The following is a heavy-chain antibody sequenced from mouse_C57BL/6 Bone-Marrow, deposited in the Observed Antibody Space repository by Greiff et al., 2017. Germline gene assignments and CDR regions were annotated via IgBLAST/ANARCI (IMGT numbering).Heavy chain of an antibody. CDR3: ARSGDYDWFAY. CDR2: IDPSDSYT. J-gene: IGHJ3*01. D-gene: IGHD2-4*01. CDR1: GYTFTSYW. V-gene: IGHV1-69*01. Sequence: QVQLQQPGAELVMPGASVKLSCKASGYTFTSYWMHWVKQRPGQGLEWIGEIDPSDSYTNYNQKFKGKSTLTVDTSSSTAYMQLSSLTSEDSAVYYCARSGDYDWFAYWGQGTLVTVSA.